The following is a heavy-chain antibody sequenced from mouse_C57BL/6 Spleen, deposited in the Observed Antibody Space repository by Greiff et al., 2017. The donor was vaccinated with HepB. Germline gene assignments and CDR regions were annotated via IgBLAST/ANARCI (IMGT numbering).Heavy chain of an antibody. CDR3: ARVYDGYYDAMDY. D-gene: IGHD2-3*01. Sequence: VQLQQSGAELVKPGASVKLSCTASGFNIKDYYMHWVKQRTEQGLEWIGRIDPEDGETKYAPKFPGKATITADTSSNTAYLQLSSLTSEDTAVYYCARVYDGYYDAMDYWGQGTSVTVSS. CDR1: GFNIKDYY. CDR2: IDPEDGET. V-gene: IGHV14-2*01. J-gene: IGHJ4*01.